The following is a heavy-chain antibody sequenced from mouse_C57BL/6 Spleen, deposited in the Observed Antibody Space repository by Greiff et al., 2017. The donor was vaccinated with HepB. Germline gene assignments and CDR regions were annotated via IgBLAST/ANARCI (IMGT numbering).Heavy chain of an antibody. V-gene: IGHV5-16*01. Sequence: EVKLVESEGGLVQPGSSMKLSCTASGFTFSDYYMAWVRQVPEKGLEWVANINYDGSSTYYMDSLKSRFIISRDNAKNILYLQMSSLKSEDTATYYSARAYYTGYAMDYWGEGTSVTASS. CDR1: GFTFSDYY. J-gene: IGHJ4*01. CDR2: INYDGSST. CDR3: ARAYYTGYAMDY. D-gene: IGHD2-12*01.